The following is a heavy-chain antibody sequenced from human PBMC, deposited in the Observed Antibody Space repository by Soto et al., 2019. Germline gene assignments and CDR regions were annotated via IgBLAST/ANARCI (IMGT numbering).Heavy chain of an antibody. CDR3: ARDIVVVPAAMGSYMDV. CDR2: IYYSGST. D-gene: IGHD2-2*01. V-gene: IGHV4-59*12. CDR1: GGYISSYY. J-gene: IGHJ6*03. Sequence: SETLSLTCTVSGGYISSYYWSWIRQPPGKGLERIGYIYYSGSTNYNPSLKSRVTISVDTSKNQFSLKLSSVTAADTAVYYCARDIVVVPAAMGSYMDVWGKGTTVTVSS.